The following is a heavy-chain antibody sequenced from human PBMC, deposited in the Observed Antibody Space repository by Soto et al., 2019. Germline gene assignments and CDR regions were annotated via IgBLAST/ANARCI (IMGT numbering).Heavy chain of an antibody. D-gene: IGHD3-10*01. CDR2: ISGSGGST. V-gene: IGHV3-23*01. Sequence: GGSLRLSCAASGFTFSSYAMSWVRQAPGKGLEWVSAISGSGGSTYYADSVKGRFTISRDNSKNTLYLQMNSLRAEDTAVYYCAKNPMVRGALSWGGYYYYMDVWGKGTTVTVSS. CDR1: GFTFSSYA. CDR3: AKNPMVRGALSWGGYYYYMDV. J-gene: IGHJ6*03.